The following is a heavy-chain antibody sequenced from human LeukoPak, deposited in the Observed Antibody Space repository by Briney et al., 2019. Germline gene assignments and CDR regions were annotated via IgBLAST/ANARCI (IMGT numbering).Heavy chain of an antibody. CDR3: ARVGSTWPHYYFDY. D-gene: IGHD6-13*01. J-gene: IGHJ4*02. CDR2: IYYSGST. V-gene: IGHV4-31*03. CDR1: GGSISDAAYY. Sequence: PSQTLSLTCTVSGGSISDAAYYWSWIRQHPGEGLKWIGYIYYSGSTSYNPSLKSRVTISVDTSKNQFSLKLSSVTAADTAVYYCARVGSTWPHYYFDYWGQGTLVTVSS.